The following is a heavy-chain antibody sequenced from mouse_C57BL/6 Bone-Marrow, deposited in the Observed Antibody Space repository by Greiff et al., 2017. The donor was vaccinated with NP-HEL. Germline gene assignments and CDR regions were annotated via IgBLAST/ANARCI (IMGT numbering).Heavy chain of an antibody. D-gene: IGHD2-4*01. Sequence: EVKLMESGPGLVKPSQSLSLTCSVTGYSITSGYYWNWIRQFPGNKLEWMGYISYDGSNNYNPSLKNRISITRDTSKNQFFLKLNSVTTEDTATYYCARDDYDPSAYWGQGTLVTVSA. J-gene: IGHJ3*01. V-gene: IGHV3-6*01. CDR1: GYSITSGYY. CDR3: ARDDYDPSAY. CDR2: ISYDGSN.